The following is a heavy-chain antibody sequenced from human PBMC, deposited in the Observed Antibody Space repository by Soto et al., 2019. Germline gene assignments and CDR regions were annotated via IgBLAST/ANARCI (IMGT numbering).Heavy chain of an antibody. CDR3: AKAVGSSDHYYYFGMDV. CDR2: ISWNSGII. Sequence: MRLYCAASGFTFDDYAMHWVRQAPGEALEWVSGISWNSGIIGYADYVKGRFTITRDNAKNSLYPQMNSLRAEDTALYYFAKAVGSSDHYYYFGMDVWGQGTTVTVSS. V-gene: IGHV3-9*01. CDR1: GFTFDDYA. J-gene: IGHJ6*02. D-gene: IGHD6-13*01.